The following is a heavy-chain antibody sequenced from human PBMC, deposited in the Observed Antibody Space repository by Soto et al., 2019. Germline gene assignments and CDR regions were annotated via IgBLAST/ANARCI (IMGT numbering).Heavy chain of an antibody. CDR1: GFSLSTSGAG. V-gene: IGHV2-5*01. CDR2: ILWNDDK. J-gene: IGHJ4*02. CDR3: ARPGYSTSWTAFDY. Sequence: QITLKESGPTLVKPTQTLTLTCTFSGFSLSTSGAGVGWIRQPPGKALEWLALILWNDDKRYSTSLKTRLTIAKDTSKNQVVLTMTNMDPVDTATYYCARPGYSTSWTAFDYWGQGTLVTVSS. D-gene: IGHD6-13*01.